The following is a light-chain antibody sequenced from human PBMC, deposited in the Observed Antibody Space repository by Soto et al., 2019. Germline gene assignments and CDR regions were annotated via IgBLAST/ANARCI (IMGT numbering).Light chain of an antibody. Sequence: EIVLTQSPATLSLSPGERATLSCRASQNVLSNLAWYQQNPGQAPRLLLYDTSTRATGIPARFSGSGSGTEFTLTISSLQSEDFAVYYCRQYSNWPPITFGQGTRLEI. CDR3: RQYSNWPPIT. J-gene: IGKJ5*01. CDR1: QNVLSN. CDR2: DTS. V-gene: IGKV3-15*01.